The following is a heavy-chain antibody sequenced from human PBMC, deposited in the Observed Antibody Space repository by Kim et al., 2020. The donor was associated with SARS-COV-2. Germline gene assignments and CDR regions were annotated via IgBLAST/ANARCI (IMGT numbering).Heavy chain of an antibody. V-gene: IGHV1-69*01. D-gene: IGHD7-27*01. Sequence: NYAQKFQRRVTITADESTSTAYMELSSLRSEDTAVYYCARALTPKNWFDPWGQGTLVTVSS. CDR3: ARALTPKNWFDP. J-gene: IGHJ5*02.